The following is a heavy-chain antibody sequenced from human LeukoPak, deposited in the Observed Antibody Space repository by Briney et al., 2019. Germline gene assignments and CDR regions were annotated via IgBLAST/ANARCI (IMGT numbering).Heavy chain of an antibody. J-gene: IGHJ3*02. D-gene: IGHD6-6*01. V-gene: IGHV7-4-1*02. CDR1: GYTFSSHA. Sequence: ASVKVSCKAFGYTFSSHAMNWVRQAPGQGLELMGWINTNTGIPTYAQGFAGRFVFSLDTSVTTAYLLITSLKAEDTAVYYCARDLVSAGFDIWGQGTMVTVSS. CDR2: INTNTGIP. CDR3: ARDLVSAGFDI.